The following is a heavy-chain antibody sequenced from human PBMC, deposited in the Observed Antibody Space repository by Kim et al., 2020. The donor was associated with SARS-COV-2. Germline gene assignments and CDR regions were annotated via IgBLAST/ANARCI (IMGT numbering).Heavy chain of an antibody. CDR2: ISYDGSNK. CDR1: GFTVSSYA. D-gene: IGHD4-17*01. V-gene: IGHV3-30*04. J-gene: IGHJ4*02. Sequence: GGSLRLSCEASGFTVSSYAMHWVRQAPGKGLEWVAVISYDGSNKYYADSVKGRFTISRDNSKNTLYLQMNSLRAQDTAVYYCARGWGDYGDYGLDYWGQGTLVTVSS. CDR3: ARGWGDYGDYGLDY.